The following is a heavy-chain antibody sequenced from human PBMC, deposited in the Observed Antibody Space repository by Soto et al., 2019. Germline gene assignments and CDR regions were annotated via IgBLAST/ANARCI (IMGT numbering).Heavy chain of an antibody. CDR1: GGSISSYY. Sequence: SETLSLTCTVSGGSISSYYWSWIRQPPGKGLEWIGYIYYSGSTNYNPSLKSRVTISVDTSKNQFSLKLSSVTAADTAVYYCARVQASRNYYYYGMDVWGQGTTVTVS. CDR3: ARVQASRNYYYYGMDV. J-gene: IGHJ6*02. V-gene: IGHV4-59*01. CDR2: IYYSGST. D-gene: IGHD6-6*01.